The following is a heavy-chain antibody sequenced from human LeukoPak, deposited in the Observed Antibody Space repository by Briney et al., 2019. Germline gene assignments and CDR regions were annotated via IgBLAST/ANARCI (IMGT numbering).Heavy chain of an antibody. CDR3: TRDYYDSSGYYYFDY. V-gene: IGHV3-7*01. J-gene: IGHJ4*02. CDR1: GFTFSSYW. CDR2: IKQDGSEK. Sequence: GGSLRLSCAASGFTFSSYWMSWVRQAPGKGLEWVANIKQDGSEKYYVDSVKGRFTISRDNAKNSLYLQMNSLRAEDTAVYYCTRDYYDSSGYYYFDYWGQGTLVTVSS. D-gene: IGHD3-22*01.